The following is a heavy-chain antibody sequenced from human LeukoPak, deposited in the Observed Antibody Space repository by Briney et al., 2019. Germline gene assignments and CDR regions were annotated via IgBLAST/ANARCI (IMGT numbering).Heavy chain of an antibody. Sequence: GGSLRLSCAASGFTFSSYAMHWVRQAPGKGLEWVSVIYSGGSTYYADSVKGRFTISRDNSKNTLYLQMNSLRAEDTAVYYCARDQQYYFDYWGQGTLVTVSS. V-gene: IGHV3-53*01. CDR1: GFTFSSYA. CDR2: IYSGGST. J-gene: IGHJ4*02. CDR3: ARDQQYYFDY. D-gene: IGHD6-13*01.